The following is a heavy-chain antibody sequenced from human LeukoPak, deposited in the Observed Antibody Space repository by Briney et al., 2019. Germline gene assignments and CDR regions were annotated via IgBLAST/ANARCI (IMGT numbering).Heavy chain of an antibody. CDR3: ARGLSGSYINWFDP. J-gene: IGHJ5*02. CDR1: GGSISSGGYY. D-gene: IGHD1-26*01. CDR2: IYSSGST. Sequence: SETLSLTCTVSGGSISSGGYYWSWIRQHPGKGLEWIGRIYSSGSTNYNPSLKSRVTMSVDTSKNQFSLKLTSVTAADTAVYYCARGLSGSYINWFDPWGQGTLVTVSS. V-gene: IGHV4-61*08.